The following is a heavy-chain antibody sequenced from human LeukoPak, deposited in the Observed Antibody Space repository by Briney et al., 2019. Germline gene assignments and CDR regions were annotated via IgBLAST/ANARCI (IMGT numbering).Heavy chain of an antibody. D-gene: IGHD3-3*01. J-gene: IGHJ6*02. CDR2: ISYDGNNK. V-gene: IGHV3-30-3*01. CDR1: GFSFSDYA. Sequence: GGSLRLSCAASGFSFSDYAMHWVRQAPGKGLEWVAVISYDGNNKYYADSVKGRFTISRDISKNTPYLQMNSLRPEDTAVYHCARDGDQKFWSGYSYHYYHGMDVWGQGTTVTVSS. CDR3: ARDGDQKFWSGYSYHYYHGMDV.